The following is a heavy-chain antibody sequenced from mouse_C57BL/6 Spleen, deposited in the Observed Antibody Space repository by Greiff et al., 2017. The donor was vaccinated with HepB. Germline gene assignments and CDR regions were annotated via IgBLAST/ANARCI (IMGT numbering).Heavy chain of an antibody. CDR3: TRSPPDYYGSSYGYFDV. CDR2: IDPETGGT. CDR1: GYTFTDYE. J-gene: IGHJ1*03. Sequence: VQLQQSGAELVRPGASVTLSCKASGYTFTDYEMHWVKQTPVHGLEWIGAIDPETGGTAYNQKFKGKAILTADKSSSTAYMELRSLTSEDSAVYYCTRSPPDYYGSSYGYFDVWGTGTTVTVSS. V-gene: IGHV1-15*01. D-gene: IGHD1-1*01.